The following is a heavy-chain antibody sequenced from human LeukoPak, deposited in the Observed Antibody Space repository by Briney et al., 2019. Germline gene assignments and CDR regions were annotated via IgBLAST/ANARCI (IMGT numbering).Heavy chain of an antibody. D-gene: IGHD5-18*01. Sequence: PLETLSLTRTVSGGSISSSSYYWGWIRQPPGKGLEWIGSIYYSGSTYYNPSLKSRVTISVDTSKNQFSLKLSSVTAADTAVYYCARDHTAMVIGDWFDPWGQGTLVTVSS. CDR1: GGSISSSSYY. CDR3: ARDHTAMVIGDWFDP. V-gene: IGHV4-39*07. J-gene: IGHJ5*02. CDR2: IYYSGST.